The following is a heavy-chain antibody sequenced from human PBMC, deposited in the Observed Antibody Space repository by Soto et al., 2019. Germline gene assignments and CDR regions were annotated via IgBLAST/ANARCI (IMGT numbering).Heavy chain of an antibody. Sequence: QVQLVESGGGVVQPGRSLRLSCAASGFTFSSYGMHWVRQAPGKGLEWVAVIWYDGSNKYYADSVKGRFTISRDNSKNTLYLQMNSLRAEDTAVYYCARSSGSHFFANDAFDIWGQGTMVTVSS. V-gene: IGHV3-33*01. CDR1: GFTFSSYG. CDR3: ARSSGSHFFANDAFDI. CDR2: IWYDGSNK. J-gene: IGHJ3*02. D-gene: IGHD1-26*01.